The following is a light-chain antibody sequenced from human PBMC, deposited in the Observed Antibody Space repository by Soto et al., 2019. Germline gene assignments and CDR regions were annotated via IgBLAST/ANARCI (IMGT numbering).Light chain of an antibody. CDR3: QSYDSSQGGVV. CDR2: GNV. V-gene: IGLV1-40*01. CDR1: SSNIGAGYE. Sequence: QSVLTQPPSVSGAPVQRLTISCTGSSSNIGAGYEVHWYQQLPGTAPKLLIHGNVYRPPVVPDRFSGSKSGTSVSLALTGLQAEYEADYHCQSYDSSQGGVVVGGGTKLTV. J-gene: IGLJ2*01.